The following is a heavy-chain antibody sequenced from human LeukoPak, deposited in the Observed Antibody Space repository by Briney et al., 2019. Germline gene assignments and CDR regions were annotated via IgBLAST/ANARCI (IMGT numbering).Heavy chain of an antibody. J-gene: IGHJ5*02. CDR1: GGSISSYY. CDR2: FYYSGST. Sequence: SETLSLTCTVSGGSISSYYWSWIRQPPGKGLEWIGYFYYSGSTNYSPSLKSRVTISVDTSKNQFSLKLSSVTAADTAVYYCARRGDWFDPWGQGTLVTVSS. D-gene: IGHD1-26*01. V-gene: IGHV4-59*08. CDR3: ARRGDWFDP.